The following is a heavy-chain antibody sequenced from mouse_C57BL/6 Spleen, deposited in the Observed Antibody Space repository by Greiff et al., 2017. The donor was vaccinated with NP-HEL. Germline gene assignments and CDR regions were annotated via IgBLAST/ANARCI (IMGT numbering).Heavy chain of an antibody. CDR1: GYTFTSYW. J-gene: IGHJ4*01. Sequence: QVQLKQSGAELVKPGASVKLSCKASGYTFTSYWMHWVKQRPGQGLEWIGMIHPTSGSTNYNAKFKSKATLTVGKSSSTAYMQLSSLTSEDSAVYYCARSASTYVGAMDYWGQGTSVTVSS. CDR2: IHPTSGST. CDR3: ARSASTYVGAMDY. D-gene: IGHD5-5*01. V-gene: IGHV1-64*01.